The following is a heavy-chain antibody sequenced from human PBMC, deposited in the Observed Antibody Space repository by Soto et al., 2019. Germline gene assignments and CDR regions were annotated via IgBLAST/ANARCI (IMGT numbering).Heavy chain of an antibody. CDR3: ASHGDYDAFDI. CDR2: IKQDGSEK. D-gene: IGHD4-17*01. V-gene: IGHV3-7*01. CDR1: GFTFSSYW. J-gene: IGHJ3*02. Sequence: GGSLRLSCAASGFTFSSYWMSWVRQAPGKGLEWVANIKQDGSEKYYVDSVKGRFTISRDHAKNSLYLQMNSLRAEDTSVDYFASHGDYDAFDIWGQGTMVTVSS.